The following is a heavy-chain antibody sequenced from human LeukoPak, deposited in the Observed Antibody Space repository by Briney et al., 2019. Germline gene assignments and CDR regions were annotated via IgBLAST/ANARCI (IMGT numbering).Heavy chain of an antibody. J-gene: IGHJ4*02. CDR2: IKQDGSEK. CDR1: GFTFTSND. V-gene: IGHV3-7*01. CDR3: ARDQGYSNI. Sequence: GGSLRLSCVASGFTFTSNDMSWVRLAPGKGLEWVANIKQDGSEKDYVDSVKGRFTISRDNAKSSLYLQMNSLRAEDTAVYYCARDQGYSNIWGQGTLVTVSS. D-gene: IGHD6-13*01.